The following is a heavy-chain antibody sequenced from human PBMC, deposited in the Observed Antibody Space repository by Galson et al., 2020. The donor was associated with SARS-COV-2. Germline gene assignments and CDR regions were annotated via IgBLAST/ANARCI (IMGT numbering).Heavy chain of an antibody. Sequence: GGSLRLSCAASGFTFSSYGMHWVRQAPGKGLEWVAVVSYDGRNKYYADSVKGRFTISRDNSKNTLYLQVNSLRAEDTAVYYCVTGWLPYYYGMDVWGQGTTVNVSS. CDR1: GFTFSSYG. V-gene: IGHV3-30*03. D-gene: IGHD5-12*01. CDR3: VTGWLPYYYGMDV. J-gene: IGHJ6*02. CDR2: VSYDGRNK.